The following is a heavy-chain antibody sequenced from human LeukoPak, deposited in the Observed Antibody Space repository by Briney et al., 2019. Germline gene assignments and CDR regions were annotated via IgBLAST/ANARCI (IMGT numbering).Heavy chain of an antibody. D-gene: IGHD2-2*01. CDR2: VSYDGSNK. V-gene: IGHV3-30*03. CDR1: GFTFSSYG. Sequence: PGGSLRLSCAASGFTFSSYGMHWVRQAPGKGLEWVAVVSYDGSNKYYADSVKGRFTISRDNSKNTLYLQMNSLRTEDTAVYYCATPWGGVRYHLLGNYWGQGTLVTVSS. J-gene: IGHJ4*02. CDR3: ATPWGGVRYHLLGNY.